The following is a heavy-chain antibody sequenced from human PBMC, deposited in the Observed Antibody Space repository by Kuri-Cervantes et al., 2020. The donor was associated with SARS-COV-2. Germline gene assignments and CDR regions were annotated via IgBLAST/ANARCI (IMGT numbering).Heavy chain of an antibody. V-gene: IGHV4-4*02. D-gene: IGHD2-2*01. Sequence: SETLSLTCAVSGGSTSSSNWWSWVRQPPGKGLEWIGEIYHSGSTNYNPSLKSRVTISVDKSKNQFSLKLSSVTAADTAVYYCASGHYCSSTSCQITYYYYYYGMDVWGQGTTVTVSS. CDR2: IYHSGST. CDR1: GGSTSSSNW. J-gene: IGHJ6*02. CDR3: ASGHYCSSTSCQITYYYYYYGMDV.